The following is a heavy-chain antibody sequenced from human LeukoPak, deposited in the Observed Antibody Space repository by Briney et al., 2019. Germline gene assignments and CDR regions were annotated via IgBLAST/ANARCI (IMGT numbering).Heavy chain of an antibody. V-gene: IGHV3-48*03. CDR2: ISSSGRTI. D-gene: IGHD3-10*02. J-gene: IGHJ6*03. CDR3: AELGITMIGGV. Sequence: GGSLRLSCAAAGFPFSSYEMNWIRQAPGKGLEWVSYISSSGRTIYYADSVKGRFTISRDNAKNSLYLQMNSLRAEDTAVYYCAELGITMIGGVWGKGTTVTISS. CDR1: GFPFSSYE.